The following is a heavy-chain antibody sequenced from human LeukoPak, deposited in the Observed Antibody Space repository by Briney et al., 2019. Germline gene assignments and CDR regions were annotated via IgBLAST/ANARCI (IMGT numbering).Heavy chain of an antibody. Sequence: ASVNVSCKAAGYTFTSYYMHWVRQAPGQGLEWMGIINPSGGSTSYAQKFQGRVTMTRDTSTSTVYMELSSLRSEDTAVYYCARDLYCSGGSCYSFDPWGQGTLVTVSS. J-gene: IGHJ5*02. CDR3: ARDLYCSGGSCYSFDP. V-gene: IGHV1-46*01. CDR2: INPSGGST. CDR1: GYTFTSYY. D-gene: IGHD2-15*01.